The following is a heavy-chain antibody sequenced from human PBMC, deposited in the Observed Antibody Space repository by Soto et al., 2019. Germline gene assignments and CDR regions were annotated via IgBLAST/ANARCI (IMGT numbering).Heavy chain of an antibody. CDR1: GYTFSSYA. Sequence: ASVKVSCKASGYTFSSYAMHWVRQAPGQRLEWMGWINAGYGNTKSSQKFQDRVTISRDTSASTAYMELTSLRSEDTAVYYCARDTEDGIFAFWGQGTLVTVSA. J-gene: IGHJ4*02. D-gene: IGHD1-1*01. CDR2: INAGYGNT. V-gene: IGHV1-3*01. CDR3: ARDTEDGIFAF.